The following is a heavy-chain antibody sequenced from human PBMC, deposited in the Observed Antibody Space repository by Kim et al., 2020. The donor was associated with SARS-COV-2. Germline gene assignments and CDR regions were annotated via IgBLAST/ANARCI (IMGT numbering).Heavy chain of an antibody. Sequence: GGSLRLSCAASGFTFSSYAMSWVRQAPGKGLEWVSVIYSGGSSTYYADSVKGRFTISRDNSKNTLYLQMNSLRAEDTAVYYCAKALTTVTSAFDYWGQGTLVTVSS. V-gene: IGHV3-23*03. CDR2: IYSGGSST. CDR3: AKALTTVTSAFDY. CDR1: GFTFSSYA. J-gene: IGHJ4*02. D-gene: IGHD4-17*01.